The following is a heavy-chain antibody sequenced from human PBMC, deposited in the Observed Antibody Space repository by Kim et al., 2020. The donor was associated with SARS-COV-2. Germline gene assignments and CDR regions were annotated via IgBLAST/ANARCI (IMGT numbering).Heavy chain of an antibody. CDR1: GYTFTGYY. V-gene: IGHV1-2*06. D-gene: IGHD1-26*01. CDR2: INPNSGGT. J-gene: IGHJ6*02. Sequence: ASVKVSCKASGYTFTGYYMHWVRQAPGQGLEWMGRINPNSGGTNYAQKFQGRVTMTRDTSISTAYMELSRLGSDDTAVYYCATGGGSYNYYYYGMDVWGQGTTVTVSS. CDR3: ATGGGSYNYYYYGMDV.